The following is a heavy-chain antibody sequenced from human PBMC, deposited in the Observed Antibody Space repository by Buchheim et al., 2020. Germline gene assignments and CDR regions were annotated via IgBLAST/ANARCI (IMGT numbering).Heavy chain of an antibody. CDR1: GFTFSNHV. J-gene: IGHJ6*02. V-gene: IGHV3-23*01. CDR3: ARTQREYYGMDV. Sequence: EVQLLESGGGLVQPGGSLRLSCAASGFTFSNHVINWVRQAPGKGLEWVSGISGKGDSIYYADSVKGRFTTSRDNAKNSLYLQMNSLRAEDTAVYYCARTQREYYGMDVWGQGTT. D-gene: IGHD5-18*01. CDR2: ISGKGDSI.